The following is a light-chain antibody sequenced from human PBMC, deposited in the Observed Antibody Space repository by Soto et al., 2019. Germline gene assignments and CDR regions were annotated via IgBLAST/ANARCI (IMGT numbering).Light chain of an antibody. V-gene: IGKV3-15*01. CDR1: QSVSSN. CDR3: QQYNNWLSIT. Sequence: EIVMTQSPATLSVSPGERATLSCRASQSVSSNLAWYQQKPGQAPRLLIYGASTRATGIPARFSGSGSGTEGTLTISSLQSEDFAVYYCQQYNNWLSITFGQGTRLEIK. CDR2: GAS. J-gene: IGKJ5*01.